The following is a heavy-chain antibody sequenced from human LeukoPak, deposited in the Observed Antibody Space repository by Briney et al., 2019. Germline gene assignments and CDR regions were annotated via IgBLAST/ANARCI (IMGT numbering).Heavy chain of an antibody. D-gene: IGHD3-10*01. V-gene: IGHV4-4*07. Sequence: PSETLSLTCTVSGRSISNYFWSWIRQPAGKGLEWIGRIYSSGITNYNPSLKSRVTISVDTSKNQFSLKLSSVTAADTAIYYCVRYSSGSKFDYWGQGTLVTVSS. CDR2: IYSSGIT. J-gene: IGHJ4*02. CDR1: GRSISNYF. CDR3: VRYSSGSKFDY.